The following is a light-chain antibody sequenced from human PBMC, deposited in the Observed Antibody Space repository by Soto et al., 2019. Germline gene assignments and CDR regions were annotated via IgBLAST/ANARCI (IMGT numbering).Light chain of an antibody. CDR2: SAS. J-gene: IGKJ2*01. CDR3: QQYGGSPPYT. Sequence: EIVLTQSPGTLPLSPGERATLSCRASQSVGNNYLAWYQQKPGQPPRLLIYSASSRATGIPDRFSGSGSGTDFTLTISRLEPEDFAVYYCQQYGGSPPYTFGQGTELEI. V-gene: IGKV3-20*01. CDR1: QSVGNNY.